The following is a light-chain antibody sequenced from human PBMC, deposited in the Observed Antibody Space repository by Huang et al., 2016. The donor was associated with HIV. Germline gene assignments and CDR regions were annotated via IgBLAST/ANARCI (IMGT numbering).Light chain of an antibody. CDR2: DAS. CDR1: QSIRGS. Sequence: EIVLTQSPATLSLSPGERATLSCGASQSIRGSLACYQQKPGLAPRLLIYDASIRATGIPDRFSGSGSGTDFTLTVSRLEPEDFAVYYCQQYSRSPCTFGQGTKLEIK. CDR3: QQYSRSPCT. J-gene: IGKJ2*02. V-gene: IGKV3D-20*01.